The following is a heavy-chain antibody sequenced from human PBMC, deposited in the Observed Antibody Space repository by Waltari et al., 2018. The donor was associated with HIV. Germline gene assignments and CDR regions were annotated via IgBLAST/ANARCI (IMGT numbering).Heavy chain of an antibody. D-gene: IGHD6-13*01. CDR2: IYYSGST. J-gene: IGHJ5*02. CDR1: GDSISSSC. V-gene: IGHV4-59*01. Sequence: QVQLQESGPGLVKPSETLSLTCAVSGDSISSSCWSWIRQSPGKGLEWIVYIYYSGSTNYNPALRNRVTISLDTSKNQYSLKMTAVTVADTALYYCARGGLIAGAGGGERRLDPWGQGTLVTVSS. CDR3: ARGGLIAGAGGGERRLDP.